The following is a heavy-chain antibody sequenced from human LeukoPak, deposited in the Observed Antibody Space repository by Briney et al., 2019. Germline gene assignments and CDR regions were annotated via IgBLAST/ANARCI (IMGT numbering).Heavy chain of an antibody. CDR1: GYTFTSYG. CDR3: ARDSSDEYSRSSGLSPGFDY. J-gene: IGHJ4*02. Sequence: SSVKVSCKASGYTFTSYGISWVRQAPGQGLEWMGWSSAYNGNTNYAQKLQGRVTMTTDTSTSTAYMELRSLRSDDTAVYYCARDSSDEYSRSSGLSPGFDYWGQGTLVIVSS. D-gene: IGHD6-13*01. V-gene: IGHV1-18*01. CDR2: SSAYNGNT.